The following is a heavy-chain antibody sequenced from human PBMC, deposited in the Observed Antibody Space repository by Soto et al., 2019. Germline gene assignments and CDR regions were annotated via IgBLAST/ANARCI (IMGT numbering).Heavy chain of an antibody. CDR3: ATEVTTDDAFNI. V-gene: IGHV4-31*03. J-gene: IGHJ3*02. CDR1: GGSISSGNYF. Sequence: QVQLQESGPGLVKPSQTLSLTFTVSGGSISSGNYFWTWIRQHPGKGLEWIGYIYYSGSPYYNPSLKSRVIMSTDTSKNQFALILTPVSAADSAVYYCATEVTTDDAFNIWGQGTTVIVSS. CDR2: IYYSGSP. D-gene: IGHD4-17*01.